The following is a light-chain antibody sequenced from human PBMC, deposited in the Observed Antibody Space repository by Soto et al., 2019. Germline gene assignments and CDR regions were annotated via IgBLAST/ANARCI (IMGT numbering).Light chain of an antibody. Sequence: DIVMTQSPDSLAVSLGERATINCKSSQSVLYSSNHQNYLAWYQQKPGQPPQLLIYWASTRESGVPDRFSGSGSGTDFTLTISSLQDEDVAVYYCQQYYTTPLTFGGGTKVEIK. CDR1: QSVLYSSNHQNY. CDR3: QQYYTTPLT. J-gene: IGKJ4*01. V-gene: IGKV4-1*01. CDR2: WAS.